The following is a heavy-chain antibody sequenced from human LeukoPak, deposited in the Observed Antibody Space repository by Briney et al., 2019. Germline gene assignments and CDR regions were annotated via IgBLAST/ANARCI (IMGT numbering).Heavy chain of an antibody. CDR3: ARDWYDNSDAFDI. D-gene: IGHD3-9*01. Sequence: PGGSLRLSCAASGFTFSSYGMHWVRQAPGKGLEWVAFIRYDGSNKYYADSVKGRFTISRDNSKNTLYLQMNRLRAEDTAVYYCARDWYDNSDAFDIWGQGTMVTVSS. CDR2: IRYDGSNK. CDR1: GFTFSSYG. V-gene: IGHV3-30*02. J-gene: IGHJ3*02.